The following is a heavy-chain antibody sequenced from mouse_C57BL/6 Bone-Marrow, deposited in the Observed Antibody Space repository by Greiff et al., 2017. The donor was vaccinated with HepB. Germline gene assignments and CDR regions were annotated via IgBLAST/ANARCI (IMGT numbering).Heavy chain of an antibody. CDR3: ARLDYYGSSSYYYAMDY. V-gene: IGHV1-82*01. D-gene: IGHD1-1*01. CDR2: IYPGDGDT. J-gene: IGHJ4*01. Sequence: VQLQQSGPELVKPGASVKISCKASGYAFSSSWMNWVKQRPGKGLEWIGRIYPGDGDTNYNGKFKGKATLTADKSSSTAYMQLSSLTSEDSAVYFWARLDYYGSSSYYYAMDYWGQGTSVTVSS. CDR1: GYAFSSSW.